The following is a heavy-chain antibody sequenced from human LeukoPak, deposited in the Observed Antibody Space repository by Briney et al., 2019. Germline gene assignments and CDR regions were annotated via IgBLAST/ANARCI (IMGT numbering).Heavy chain of an antibody. V-gene: IGHV1-46*01. CDR3: AREQRGGLSCRLGELFASYYTYYYMDV. D-gene: IGHD3-10*01. CDR1: GYTFTMYY. CDR2: INPGDGAT. J-gene: IGHJ6*03. Sequence: GASVKVSCKASGYTFTMYYIHWVRQAPGQGFEWMGMINPGDGATTYAQRFRGRVTFTRDISTTTVYMDLRSLRSETTALYFGAREQRGGLSCRLGELFASYYTYYYMDVWGRGTTVTVSS.